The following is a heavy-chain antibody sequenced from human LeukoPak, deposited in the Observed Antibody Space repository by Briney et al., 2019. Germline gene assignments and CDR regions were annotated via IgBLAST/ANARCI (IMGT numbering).Heavy chain of an antibody. CDR3: ARDVVVVPAAIHYGMDV. CDR1: GGSFSDYL. V-gene: IGHV4-34*01. CDR2: INHSGRT. D-gene: IGHD2-2*01. Sequence: SETLSLTCAVYGGSFSDYLWGWIRPPPGKGLEWIGEINHSGRTYYNPSLKSRVTISVDTSKNQFSLNLSSVTAADTAVYYCARDVVVVPAAIHYGMDVWGQGTTVTVSS. J-gene: IGHJ6*02.